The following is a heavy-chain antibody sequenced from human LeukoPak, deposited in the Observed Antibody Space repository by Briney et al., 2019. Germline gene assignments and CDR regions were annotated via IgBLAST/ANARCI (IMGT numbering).Heavy chain of an antibody. CDR3: AKEIHDYGDYHFDY. D-gene: IGHD4-17*01. V-gene: IGHV3-9*01. Sequence: GGSLRLSCAASGFTFDDYAMHWVRQAPGKGLEWVSGISWNSGSIGYADSVKGRFTISRDNAKNSLYLQMSSLRAEDTALYYCAKEIHDYGDYHFDYWGQGTLVTVSS. CDR1: GFTFDDYA. J-gene: IGHJ4*02. CDR2: ISWNSGSI.